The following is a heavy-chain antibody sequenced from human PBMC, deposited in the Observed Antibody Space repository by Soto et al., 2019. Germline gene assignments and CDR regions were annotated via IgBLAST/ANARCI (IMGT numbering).Heavy chain of an antibody. CDR2: IVVASGQT. CDR1: GSGFISSG. J-gene: IGHJ6*02. D-gene: IGHD2-15*01. CDR3: SADRPDIGVGWWV. V-gene: IGHV1-58*02. Sequence: SVKVSCKASGSGFISSGIQWVRQAHGQRLEWIGWIVVASGQTNYAQNFRGRVAITRDTSTATAYTELTGLTSEDTAVYFCSADRPDIGVGWWVWGQGTTVTVSS.